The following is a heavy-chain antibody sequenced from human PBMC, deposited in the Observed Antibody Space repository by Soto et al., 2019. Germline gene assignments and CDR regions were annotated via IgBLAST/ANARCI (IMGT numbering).Heavy chain of an antibody. CDR1: GYTFTSYD. V-gene: IGHV1-18*01. CDR2: MNPYNGNT. D-gene: IGHD1-26*01. CDR3: ARDAAVGLFDY. Sequence: GASVKVSCKASGYTFTSYDINWVRQATGQGLEWMGWMNPYNGNTKYAQKLQGRVTMTTDTSTSTAYMELRSLRSDDTAVYYCARDAAVGLFDYWGQGTLVTVSS. J-gene: IGHJ4*02.